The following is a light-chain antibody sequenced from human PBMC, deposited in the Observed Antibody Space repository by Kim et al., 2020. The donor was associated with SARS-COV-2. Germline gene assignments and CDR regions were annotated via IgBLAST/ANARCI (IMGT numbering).Light chain of an antibody. Sequence: SPGERATLSCRASQRVSSYLAWYQQKPGQAPRLLIYDASTRATGIPARFSGSGSGTDFTLTISSLEPEDFAVYYCQQRSNWPRTFGQGTKVDIK. J-gene: IGKJ1*01. CDR3: QQRSNWPRT. V-gene: IGKV3-11*01. CDR2: DAS. CDR1: QRVSSY.